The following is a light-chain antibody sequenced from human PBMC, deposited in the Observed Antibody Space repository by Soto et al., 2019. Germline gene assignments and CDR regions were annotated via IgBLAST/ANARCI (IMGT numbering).Light chain of an antibody. CDR2: GAS. J-gene: IGKJ3*01. CDR1: QSVSSGS. CDR3: QQSGSSFT. V-gene: IGKV3-20*01. Sequence: EIVLTQSPGTLSLSPGERATLSCRASQSVSSGSLAWSQHKPGQAPRLLIYGASSRATGIPERFSGSGSGTDFTLTIIMLEPQDLAVYYYQQSGSSFTFGPGTPV.